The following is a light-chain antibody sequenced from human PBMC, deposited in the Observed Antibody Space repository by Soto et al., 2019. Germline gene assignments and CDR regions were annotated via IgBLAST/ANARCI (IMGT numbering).Light chain of an antibody. CDR1: SSDVGGYNY. V-gene: IGLV2-14*03. CDR3: SSYTSSSTPVV. J-gene: IGLJ2*01. CDR2: GVS. Sequence: QSALTQPASVSGSPGQSITISCTGTSSDVGGYNYVSWYQQHPDKAPKLMIYGVSNRPSGISNRFSGSKSGNTASLTISGLQAEDEADYYCSSYTSSSTPVVFGGGTKVTVL.